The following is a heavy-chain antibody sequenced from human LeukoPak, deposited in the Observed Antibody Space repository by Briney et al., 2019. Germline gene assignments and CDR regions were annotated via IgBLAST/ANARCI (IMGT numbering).Heavy chain of an antibody. CDR3: ASLLWFGEESGDY. D-gene: IGHD3-10*01. V-gene: IGHV3-30*03. CDR1: GLTFSTYG. Sequence: GGSLRLSCAASGLTFSTYGMHWVRQAPGKGLEWVAVISYDGSNKYYADSVKGRFTISRDNSKNTLYLQMNSLRAEDTAVYYCASLLWFGEESGDYWGQGTLVTVSS. J-gene: IGHJ4*02. CDR2: ISYDGSNK.